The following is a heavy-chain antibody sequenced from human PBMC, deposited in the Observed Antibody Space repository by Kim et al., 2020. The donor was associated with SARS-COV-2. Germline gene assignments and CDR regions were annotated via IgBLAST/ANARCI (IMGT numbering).Heavy chain of an antibody. Sequence: VKGRFTTSRANSKTTLYLQMNSLRAEDTAVYYCAKAPTAMVFRYYYGMDVWGQGTTVTVSS. D-gene: IGHD5-18*01. V-gene: IGHV3-23*01. J-gene: IGHJ6*02. CDR3: AKAPTAMVFRYYYGMDV.